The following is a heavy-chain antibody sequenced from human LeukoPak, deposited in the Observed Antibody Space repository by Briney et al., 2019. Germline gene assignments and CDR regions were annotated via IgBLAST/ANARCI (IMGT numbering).Heavy chain of an antibody. D-gene: IGHD5-12*01. V-gene: IGHV3-7*04. CDR1: GFTFSRFW. CDR3: ARDGTYTDYDPDFDI. Sequence: GGSLRLSCAASGFTFSRFWISWVRQAPGKGLEWVANIKQGGSEKYYEDSVKGRFTISRDNAKNPLYLQMNSLRAEDTAVFYCARDGTYTDYDPDFDIWGQGTLVTVSS. J-gene: IGHJ4*02. CDR2: IKQGGSEK.